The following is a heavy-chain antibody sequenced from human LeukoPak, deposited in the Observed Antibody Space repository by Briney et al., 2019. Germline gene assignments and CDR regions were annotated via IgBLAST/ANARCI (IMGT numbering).Heavy chain of an antibody. D-gene: IGHD3-10*01. CDR3: ATYLYYYGSGSSRDFGY. Sequence: AASVKVSCKASGYTFTTYYIHWVRQAPGKGLEWMGGFDPEDGETIYAQKFQGRVTMTEDTSTDTAYMELSSLRSEDTAVYYCATYLYYYGSGSSRDFGYWGQGTLVTVSS. CDR1: GYTFTTYY. V-gene: IGHV1-24*01. CDR2: FDPEDGET. J-gene: IGHJ4*02.